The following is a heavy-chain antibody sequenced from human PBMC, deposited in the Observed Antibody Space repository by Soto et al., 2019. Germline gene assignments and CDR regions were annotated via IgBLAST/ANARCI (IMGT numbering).Heavy chain of an antibody. CDR2: ISAYNGNT. Sequence: ASVKVSCKASGYTFTSYGISWVRQAPGQGLEWMGWISAYNGNTNYAQKLQGRVTMTTDTSTSTAYMELRSLISDDTAVYYCARDVYYDFWSGLPPDVWGQGTTVTVSS. J-gene: IGHJ6*02. CDR1: GYTFTSYG. D-gene: IGHD3-3*01. CDR3: ARDVYYDFWSGLPPDV. V-gene: IGHV1-18*01.